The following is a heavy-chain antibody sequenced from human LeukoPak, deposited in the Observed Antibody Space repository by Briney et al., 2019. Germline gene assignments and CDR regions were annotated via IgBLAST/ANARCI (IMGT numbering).Heavy chain of an antibody. V-gene: IGHV1-18*01. Sequence: EASVKVSCKASGYTFTSYGISWVRQAPGQGLEWMGWISAYNGNTNYAQKLQGRVTMTTDTSTSTAYMELRSLRSDDTAVYYCARDGVPAAIDYYYYMDVWGKGTTVTVSS. J-gene: IGHJ6*03. CDR3: ARDGVPAAIDYYYYMDV. CDR2: ISAYNGNT. CDR1: GYTFTSYG. D-gene: IGHD2-2*01.